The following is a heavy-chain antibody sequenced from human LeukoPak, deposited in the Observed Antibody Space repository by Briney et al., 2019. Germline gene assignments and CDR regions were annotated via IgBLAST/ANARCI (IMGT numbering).Heavy chain of an antibody. CDR1: GYSFSTYW. D-gene: IGHD3-10*01. J-gene: IGHJ4*02. V-gene: IGHV5-51*01. Sequence: GESLKISCKGSGYSFSTYWIGWVRQMPGKGLEWMGIIYPGNFDTRNSPSFQGQVTISVDKSINTAYLQWSSLKASDTAMYYCAIFHGSGTSSYFDSWGQGTPVTVSS. CDR3: AIFHGSGTSSYFDS. CDR2: IYPGNFDT.